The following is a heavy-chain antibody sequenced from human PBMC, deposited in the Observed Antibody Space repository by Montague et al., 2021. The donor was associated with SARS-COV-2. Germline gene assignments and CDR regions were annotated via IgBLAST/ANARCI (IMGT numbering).Heavy chain of an antibody. CDR2: ISSSSSYI. D-gene: IGHD3-22*01. V-gene: IGHV3-21*01. J-gene: IGHJ4*02. CDR3: ARDPGYYYDSSGLIDY. CDR1: GFTFSSYS. Sequence: SLRLSFSASGFTFSSYSMNWVRQAPGKGLEWVSSISSSSSYIYYADSVKGRFTISRDNAKNSLYLQMNSLRAEDTAVYYCARDPGYYYDSSGLIDYWGQGTLVTVSS.